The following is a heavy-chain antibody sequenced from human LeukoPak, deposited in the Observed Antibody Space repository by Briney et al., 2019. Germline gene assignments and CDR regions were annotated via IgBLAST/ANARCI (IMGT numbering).Heavy chain of an antibody. V-gene: IGHV3-30*18. CDR3: AKDSAIFGVVTYYFDY. D-gene: IGHD3-3*01. J-gene: IGHJ4*02. CDR2: ISYDGSNK. CDR1: GFTFSSYG. Sequence: GGSLRLSCAASGFTFSSYGMHWVRQAPGKGLEWVAVISYDGSNKYYADSVKGRFSISRDNSKNTLYLQMNSLRAEDTAVYYCAKDSAIFGVVTYYFDYWGQGTLVTVSS.